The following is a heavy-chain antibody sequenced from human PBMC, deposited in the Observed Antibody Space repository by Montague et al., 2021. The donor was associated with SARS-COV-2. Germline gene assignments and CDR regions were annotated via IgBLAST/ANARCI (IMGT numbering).Heavy chain of an antibody. V-gene: IGHV4-38-2*02. J-gene: IGHJ4*02. Sequence: SETLSLTCTVSGDSITNNYYWGWIRQPPGKGLEWIGTIYHSGTTYYNPSLKRRVTISVDTSNNQFSLKLTSVTAADTAVYYWARRHIVASNRAFDYGGQGTLVTVSS. CDR3: ARRHIVASNRAFDY. CDR1: GDSITNNYY. CDR2: IYHSGTT. D-gene: IGHD2-21*01.